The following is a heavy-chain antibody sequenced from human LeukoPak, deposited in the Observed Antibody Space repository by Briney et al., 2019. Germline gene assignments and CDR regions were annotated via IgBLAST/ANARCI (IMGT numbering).Heavy chain of an antibody. CDR1: GFTVSGHP. V-gene: IGHV3-7*03. J-gene: IGHJ4*02. Sequence: GGSLRLSCAASGFTVSGHPMSWVRQAPGKGLKWVANIKQGGSEKYYVDSVKGRFTISRDNAQNSLYLQMNSLRAEDTAIYYCATSTAAAGTDWGQGTLVTVSS. CDR3: ATSTAAAGTD. CDR2: IKQGGSEK. D-gene: IGHD6-13*01.